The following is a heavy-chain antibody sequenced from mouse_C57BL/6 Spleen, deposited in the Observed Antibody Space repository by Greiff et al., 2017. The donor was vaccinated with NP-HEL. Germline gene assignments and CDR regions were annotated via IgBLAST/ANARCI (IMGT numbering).Heavy chain of an antibody. CDR2: IDPSDSYT. V-gene: IGHV1-69*01. Sequence: QVQLQQPGAELVMPGASVKLSCKASGYTFTSYWMHWVKQRPGQGLEWIGEIDPSDSYTNYNQKFKGKSTLTVDKSSSTAYMQLSSLTSEDSAVYYCARGGLYGSSPAYWGQGTLVTVSA. CDR3: ARGGLYGSSPAY. CDR1: GYTFTSYW. D-gene: IGHD1-1*01. J-gene: IGHJ3*01.